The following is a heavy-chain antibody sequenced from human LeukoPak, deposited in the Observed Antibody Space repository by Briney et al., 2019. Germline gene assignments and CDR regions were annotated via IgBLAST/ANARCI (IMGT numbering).Heavy chain of an antibody. J-gene: IGHJ4*02. Sequence: PGGSLRLSCAASGFTFSSYWMSWVRQAPGKGLEWVVDIKQDGTETYYVDSVKGRFTISRDNAKKSLYLQMNSLRVEDTALYYCARDLGYYTFDCWGQGTLVTVSS. CDR1: GFTFSSYW. CDR2: IKQDGTET. V-gene: IGHV3-7*01. D-gene: IGHD3-3*01. CDR3: ARDLGYYTFDC.